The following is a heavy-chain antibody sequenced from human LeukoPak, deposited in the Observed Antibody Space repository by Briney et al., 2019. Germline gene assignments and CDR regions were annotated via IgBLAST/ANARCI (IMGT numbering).Heavy chain of an antibody. CDR3: ARAGVVPAAISRAFDI. CDR2: IYHNGDT. CDR1: GGSIISGDYY. D-gene: IGHD2-2*02. J-gene: IGHJ3*02. Sequence: SQTLSLTCIVSGGSIISGDYYWSWIRRPPGKGLEWIGYIYHNGDTYYNPSLKSRVFISVDTSKNQFSLKLSSVTAADTAVYYCARAGVVPAAISRAFDIWGQGSVVTVSS. V-gene: IGHV4-30-4*08.